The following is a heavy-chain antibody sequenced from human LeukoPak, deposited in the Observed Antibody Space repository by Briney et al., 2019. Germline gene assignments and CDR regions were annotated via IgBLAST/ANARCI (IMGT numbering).Heavy chain of an antibody. Sequence: SETLSLTCAVSGYSISSGYFWGWIRQPPGKGLEWIGEINHSGSTNYNPSLKSRVTISVDTSKNQFSLKLSSVTAADTAVYYCARHGAVADPYYFDYWGQGTLVTVSS. CDR3: ARHGAVADPYYFDY. CDR1: GYSISSGYF. V-gene: IGHV4-38-2*01. J-gene: IGHJ4*02. CDR2: INHSGST. D-gene: IGHD6-19*01.